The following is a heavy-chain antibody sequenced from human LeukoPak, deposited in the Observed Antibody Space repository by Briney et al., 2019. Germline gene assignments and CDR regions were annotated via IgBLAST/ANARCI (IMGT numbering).Heavy chain of an antibody. V-gene: IGHV4-34*01. CDR2: INHSGST. CDR3: ARGPVYSSGWYVSY. J-gene: IGHJ4*02. D-gene: IGHD6-19*01. Sequence: SETLSLTCAVYGGSFSGYYWSWIRQPPGKGLEWIGEINHSGSTNYNPSLKSRVTISVDTSKNQFSLKLSSVTAADTAVYYCARGPVYSSGWYVSYWGQGTLVTVSS. CDR1: GGSFSGYY.